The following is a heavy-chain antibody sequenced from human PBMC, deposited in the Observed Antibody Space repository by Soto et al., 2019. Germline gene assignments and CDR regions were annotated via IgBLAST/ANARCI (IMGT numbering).Heavy chain of an antibody. D-gene: IGHD6-6*01. V-gene: IGHV3-9*01. J-gene: IGHJ4*02. Sequence: EVQLVESGGGLVQPGRSLRLSCAASGFTFDDYAMHWVRQAPGKGLEWVSGISWNSGSIGYADSVKGRFTISRDNANNSLYLQMNSLRAEDTALYYCAKGAGEYSSSSPFDYWGQGTLVTVSS. CDR1: GFTFDDYA. CDR2: ISWNSGSI. CDR3: AKGAGEYSSSSPFDY.